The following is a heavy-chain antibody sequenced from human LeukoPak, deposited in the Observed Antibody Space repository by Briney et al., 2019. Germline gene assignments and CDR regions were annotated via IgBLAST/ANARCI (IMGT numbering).Heavy chain of an antibody. D-gene: IGHD5-12*01. J-gene: IGHJ5*02. CDR1: GYNFSTYW. CDR2: IYPGDSDT. V-gene: IGHV5-51*01. Sequence: GESLKISCKGSGYNFSTYWIGWVRQMPGKGLEWMGIIYPGDSDTRYSPSFQGQVTISADKSISTAYLQWSSLKASDTAMYYCALRYSGYDFHPWGQGTLVTVSS. CDR3: ALRYSGYDFHP.